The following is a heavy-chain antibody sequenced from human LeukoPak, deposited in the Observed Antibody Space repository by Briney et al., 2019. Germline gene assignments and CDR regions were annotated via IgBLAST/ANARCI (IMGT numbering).Heavy chain of an antibody. D-gene: IGHD2-8*02. CDR2: ISAYNGNT. V-gene: IGHV1-18*01. CDR1: GYNFVTFG. J-gene: IGHJ3*02. Sequence: ASVKVSCKASGYNFVTFGLNWVRQAPGQGLEWMGWISAYNGNTNYEQKLQDRLTMTTDTSKNIAYMELRTLKSDDTAVYYCARGGPSGSGADDLLAFDIRGPGTMVTVSS. CDR3: ARGGPSGSGADDLLAFDI.